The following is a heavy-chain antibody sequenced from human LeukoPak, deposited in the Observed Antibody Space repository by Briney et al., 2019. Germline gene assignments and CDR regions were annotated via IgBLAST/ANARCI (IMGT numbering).Heavy chain of an antibody. Sequence: KPSETLSLTCTVSGGSISSYYWSWIRQPAGKGLEWIGRIYTSGSTNYNPSLKSRVTMSVDTSKNQFSLKLSPVTAADTAVYYCARDTTVTTTTTGNFDIWGQGTMVTVSS. CDR3: ARDTTVTTTTTGNFDI. D-gene: IGHD4-17*01. CDR1: GGSISSYY. J-gene: IGHJ3*02. CDR2: IYTSGST. V-gene: IGHV4-4*07.